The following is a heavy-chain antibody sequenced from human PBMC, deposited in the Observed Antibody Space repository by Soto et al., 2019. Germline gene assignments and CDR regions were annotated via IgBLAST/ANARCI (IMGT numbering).Heavy chain of an antibody. CDR2: IYQTGST. J-gene: IGHJ5*02. V-gene: IGHV4-4*02. CDR3: ARVWGALAPIAGWFGP. D-gene: IGHD3-16*01. Sequence: QVQLQESGPGLVKPSGTLSLTCAVSNGSITSGNWWSWVRQPPGKGPEWIGDIYQTGSTNYNPSLRSRVIISVDKTKNNCSLSLSSVTAADTAVYFCARVWGALAPIAGWFGPWGRGILVTVSS. CDR1: NGSITSGNW.